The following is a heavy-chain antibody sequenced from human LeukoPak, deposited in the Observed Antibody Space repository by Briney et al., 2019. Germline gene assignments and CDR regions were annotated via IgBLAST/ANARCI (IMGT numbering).Heavy chain of an antibody. CDR2: ISSSSSTI. V-gene: IGHV3-48*01. J-gene: IGHJ4*02. Sequence: GGSLRLSCAASGFTFSSYSMNWVRQAPGKGLEWVSYISSSSSTIYYADSVKGRFTISRDNAKNSLYLQMNSLRAEDTAVYYCARDYDYGDQLFDYWGQGTLVTVSS. CDR1: GFTFSSYS. CDR3: ARDYDYGDQLFDY. D-gene: IGHD4-17*01.